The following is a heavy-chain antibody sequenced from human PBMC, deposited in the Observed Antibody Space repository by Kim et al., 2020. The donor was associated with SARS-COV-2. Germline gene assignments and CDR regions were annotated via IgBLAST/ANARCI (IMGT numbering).Heavy chain of an antibody. D-gene: IGHD3-22*01. CDR3: ASFTYYYDSRDPLGHYYGMDV. CDR2: IYYSGST. CDR1: GGSISSSSYY. Sequence: SETLSLTCTVSGGSISSSSYYWGWIRQPPGKGLELIGSIYYSGSTYYNPSLKSRVTISVDTSKNQFSLKLSSVTAADTAVYYCASFTYYYDSRDPLGHYYGMDVWGQGTTVTVSS. V-gene: IGHV4-39*01. J-gene: IGHJ6*02.